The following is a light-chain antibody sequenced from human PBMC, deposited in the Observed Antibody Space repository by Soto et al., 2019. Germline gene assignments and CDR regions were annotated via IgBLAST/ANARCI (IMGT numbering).Light chain of an antibody. Sequence: HSALTQPLYASRPPRQSVTMACSGSSSNIGSNSVNWYQQVPGTAPKILIYSNSQRPSGVPDRFSGSKSGTSASLAISGLQSEDEADYYCGVWDDSVNVRYLFGTGTKVTVL. CDR3: GVWDDSVNVRYL. V-gene: IGLV1-44*01. J-gene: IGLJ1*01. CDR1: SSNIGSNS. CDR2: SNS.